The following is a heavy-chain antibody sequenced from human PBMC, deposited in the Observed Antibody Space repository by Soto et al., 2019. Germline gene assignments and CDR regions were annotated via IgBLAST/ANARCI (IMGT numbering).Heavy chain of an antibody. CDR2: ISTYNGNT. D-gene: IGHD3-22*01. CDR1: GYTFITYG. J-gene: IGHJ4*02. V-gene: IGHV1-18*01. Sequence: QVQLVQSGAXXXKXGASVKVXCKASGYTFITYGVSWVRQAPGQGLDWLGWISTYNGNTSYAERLQGRVTMTTDTTTNTAYMELRNLRSDDTAVYYCARGPTDYYDNSANYFLDYWGQGTLVTVSS. CDR3: ARGPTDYYDNSANYFLDY.